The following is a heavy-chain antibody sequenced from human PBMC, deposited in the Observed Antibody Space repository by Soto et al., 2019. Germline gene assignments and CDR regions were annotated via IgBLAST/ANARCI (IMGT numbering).Heavy chain of an antibody. D-gene: IGHD2-2*01. CDR2: IYYSGST. CDR1: GGSISSGGYY. V-gene: IGHV4-31*03. Sequence: QVQLQESGPGLVKPSQTLSLTCTVSGGSISSGGYYWSWIRQHPGKGLEWIGYIYYSGSTYYNPSLKGRVTISVDTSKNQFSLKLSSVTAADTAVYYCARDRCSSTSCYVGHDAFDIWGQGTMVTVSS. J-gene: IGHJ3*02. CDR3: ARDRCSSTSCYVGHDAFDI.